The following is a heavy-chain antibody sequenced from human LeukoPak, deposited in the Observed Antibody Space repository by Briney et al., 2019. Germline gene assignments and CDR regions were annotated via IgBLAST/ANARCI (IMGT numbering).Heavy chain of an antibody. D-gene: IGHD4-17*01. J-gene: IGHJ2*01. V-gene: IGHV1-69*10. CDR1: GGTFSSYA. CDR2: IIPILGIA. CDR3: ARDQAAVTTPLDWSFAL. Sequence: SVKVSCKASGGTFSSYAISWVRQAPGQGLEWMGRIIPILGIANYAQKFQGRVTITRDTSTSTLYMELSSLRSEDTAVYYCARDQAAVTTPLDWSFALWGRGTLVTVSS.